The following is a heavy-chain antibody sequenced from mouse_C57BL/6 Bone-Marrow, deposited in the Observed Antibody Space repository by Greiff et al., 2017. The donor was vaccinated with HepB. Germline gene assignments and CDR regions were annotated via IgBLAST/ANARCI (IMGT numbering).Heavy chain of an antibody. J-gene: IGHJ1*03. CDR1: GYTFTSYW. D-gene: IGHD2-3*01. CDR3: AQFYDGYPYWYFDV. Sequence: QVQLQQPGAELVKPGASVKLSCKASGYTFTSYWMHWVKQRPGQGLEWIGMIHPNSGSTNYNEKFKSKATLTVDKSSSTAYMQLSSLTSEDSAVYYCAQFYDGYPYWYFDVWGTGTTVTVSS. V-gene: IGHV1-64*01. CDR2: IHPNSGST.